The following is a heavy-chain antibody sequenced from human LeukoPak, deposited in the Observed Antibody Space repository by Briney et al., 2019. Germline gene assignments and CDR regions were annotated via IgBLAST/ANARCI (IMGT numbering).Heavy chain of an antibody. D-gene: IGHD6-19*01. CDR1: GGTFSSYA. V-gene: IGHV1-69*01. CDR2: IIPIFGTA. J-gene: IGHJ4*02. Sequence: SVTVSCKASGGTFSSYAISWVRQAPGQGLEWMGGIIPIFGTANYAQKIQGRVTITADESTSTAYMELSSLRSEDTAVYYCAGRSGIAVAGTLVSFDYWGQGTLVTVSS. CDR3: AGRSGIAVAGTLVSFDY.